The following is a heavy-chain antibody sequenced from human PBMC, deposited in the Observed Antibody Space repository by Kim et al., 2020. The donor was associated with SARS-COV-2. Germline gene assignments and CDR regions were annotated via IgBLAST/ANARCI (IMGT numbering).Heavy chain of an antibody. CDR3: AADTLLSQSLYDFWSGFYYYGMDV. V-gene: IGHV1-58*01. J-gene: IGHJ6*02. Sequence: SVKVSCKASGFTFTSSAVQWVRQARGQRLEWIGWIVVGSGNTNYAQKFQERVTITRDMSTSTAYMELSSLRSEDTAVYYCAADTLLSQSLYDFWSGFYYYGMDVWGQGTTVTVSS. CDR1: GFTFTSSA. D-gene: IGHD3-3*01. CDR2: IVVGSGNT.